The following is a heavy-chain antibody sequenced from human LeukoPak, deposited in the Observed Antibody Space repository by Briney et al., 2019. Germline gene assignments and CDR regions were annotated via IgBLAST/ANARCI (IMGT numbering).Heavy chain of an antibody. CDR1: GFTFSSYS. CDR3: ARGGRGGGSHNHFDY. D-gene: IGHD2-15*01. CDR2: ISSSSSYI. Sequence: GGSLRLSCAASGFTFSSYSMNWVRQAPGKGLEWVSSISSSSSYIYYADSVKGRFTISRDNAKNSLYLQMNSLRAEDTAVYYCARGGRGGGSHNHFDYWGQGTLVTVSS. J-gene: IGHJ4*02. V-gene: IGHV3-21*01.